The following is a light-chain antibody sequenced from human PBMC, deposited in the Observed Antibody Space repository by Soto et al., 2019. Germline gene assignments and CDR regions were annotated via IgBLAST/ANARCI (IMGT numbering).Light chain of an antibody. CDR1: QSISNDY. Sequence: EIVLTQSPGTLSLSPGDRATLSCRASQSISNDYLAWYQQKVGQAPRLLLYGTSSRATGIPDRFSGSGSGTVFTLAISRLEPDDFAVYYCHLYGNSPPFAVGPGTKVD. CDR3: HLYGNSPPFA. CDR2: GTS. J-gene: IGKJ3*01. V-gene: IGKV3-20*01.